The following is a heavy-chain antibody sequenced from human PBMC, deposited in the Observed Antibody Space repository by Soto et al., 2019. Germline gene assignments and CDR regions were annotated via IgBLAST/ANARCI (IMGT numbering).Heavy chain of an antibody. V-gene: IGHV2-5*02. CDR1: GFSLSTSGVD. CDR3: AHRRPYSNSPEYFFDY. D-gene: IGHD6-6*01. J-gene: IGHJ4*02. CDR2: IYWDDDK. Sequence: QITLKESGPTLVKPTQTLTLTCTFSGFSLSTSGVDVGWIRQPPGKALEWLALIYWDDDKRYKPSLKSRLTITKGTSRNQVVLTMTNMVPLDTATYYCAHRRPYSNSPEYFFDYWGQGTLVTVSS.